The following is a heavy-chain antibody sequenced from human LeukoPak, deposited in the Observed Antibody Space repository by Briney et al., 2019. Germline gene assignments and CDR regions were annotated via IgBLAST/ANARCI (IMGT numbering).Heavy chain of an antibody. V-gene: IGHV3-30*18. CDR1: GFTLSNYG. Sequence: GGSLRLSCVASGFTLSNYGMHWARQAPGKGLEWVAVISSDERTTYYADSVKGRFTISRDLSKSTLYLQMDSLTGEDTAVYYCAKEKAHAHPVDYWGQGTLVTVSS. CDR3: AKEKAHAHPVDY. J-gene: IGHJ4*02. CDR2: ISSDERTT.